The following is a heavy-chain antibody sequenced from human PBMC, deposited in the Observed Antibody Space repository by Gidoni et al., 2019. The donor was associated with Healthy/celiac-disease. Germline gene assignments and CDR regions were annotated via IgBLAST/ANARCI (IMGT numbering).Heavy chain of an antibody. D-gene: IGHD5-18*01. V-gene: IGHV4-38-2*01. CDR3: ARTTWRLDTAMD. CDR2: IYHSGST. J-gene: IGHJ4*02. CDR1: GYSISSGYY. Sequence: QVQLQESGPGLVKPSETLSLTCAVSGYSISSGYYWGWIRQPPGKGLEWIGSIYHSGSTYYNPSLKSRVTISVDTSKNQFSLKLSSVTAADTAVYYCARTTWRLDTAMDWGQGTLVTVSS.